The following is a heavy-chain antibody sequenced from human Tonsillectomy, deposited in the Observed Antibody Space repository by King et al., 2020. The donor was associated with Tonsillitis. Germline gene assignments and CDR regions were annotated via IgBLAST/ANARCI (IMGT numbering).Heavy chain of an antibody. V-gene: IGHV3-30-3*01. CDR2: ISYDGDIR. D-gene: IGHD3-10*01. J-gene: IGHJ6*02. CDR1: GFTFSSYA. CDR3: ARDSSHYHESGRPAPYYYYHGLHV. Sequence: VQLVESGGGVVQPGRSLRLSCAASGFTFSSYAMHWVRQAPGKGLEWVALISYDGDIRYYADSVKGRFPISRDNSKYTLYLQMNSLRAEDTAVYYCARDSSHYHESGRPAPYYYYHGLHVWGQGTTVTVSS.